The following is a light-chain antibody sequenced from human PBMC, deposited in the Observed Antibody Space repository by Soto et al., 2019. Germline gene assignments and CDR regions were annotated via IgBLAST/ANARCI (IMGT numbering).Light chain of an antibody. CDR1: QGISSY. Sequence: DIQLTQSPSFLSASVGDRVTITCRASQGISSYLAWYQQKPGKAPKLLIYAASTLQSGVPSRFSGIRSGTEFTLTISSLQPEDFVTYYCQQLNSYPLTFGGGTKVEIK. CDR3: QQLNSYPLT. V-gene: IGKV1-9*01. J-gene: IGKJ4*01. CDR2: AAS.